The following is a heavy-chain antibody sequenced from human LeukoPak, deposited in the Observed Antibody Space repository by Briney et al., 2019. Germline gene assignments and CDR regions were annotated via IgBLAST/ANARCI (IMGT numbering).Heavy chain of an antibody. D-gene: IGHD3-22*01. CDR2: INPNSGGT. Sequence: GASVKVSCKASGYTFTGYYMHWVRQAPGQGLEWMGWINPNSGGTNYAQKFQGRVTITRDTSISTAYMELSRLRSDDTAVYYCARLLLYYYDSPVDYWGQGTLVTVSS. CDR1: GYTFTGYY. CDR3: ARLLLYYYDSPVDY. V-gene: IGHV1-2*02. J-gene: IGHJ4*02.